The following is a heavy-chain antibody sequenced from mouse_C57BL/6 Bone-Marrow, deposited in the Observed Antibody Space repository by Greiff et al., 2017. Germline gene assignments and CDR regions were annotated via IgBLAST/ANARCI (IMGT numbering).Heavy chain of an antibody. D-gene: IGHD4-1*01. CDR3: AGGLGDFDY. CDR2: ISSGGSYT. CDR1: GFTFSSYG. Sequence: EVKLMESGGDLVKPGGSLKLSCAASGFTFSSYGMSWVRQTPDKRLEWVATISSGGSYTYYPDSVKGRFTISRDNAKNTLYLQMSSLKSEDTAMYYWAGGLGDFDYWGQGTTLTVSS. V-gene: IGHV5-6*01. J-gene: IGHJ2*01.